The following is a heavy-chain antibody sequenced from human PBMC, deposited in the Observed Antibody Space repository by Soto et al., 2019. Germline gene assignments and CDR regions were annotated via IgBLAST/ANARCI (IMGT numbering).Heavy chain of an antibody. CDR2: IYYSGST. CDR3: ASSGYSSSSFDY. D-gene: IGHD6-6*01. V-gene: IGHV4-59*01. CDR1: GGSISSYY. J-gene: IGHJ4*02. Sequence: SETLSLTCTVSGGSISSYYWSWIRQPPGKGLEWIGYIYYSGSTNYNPSLKSRVTISVDTSKYQFSLKLSSVTAADTAVYYCASSGYSSSSFDYWGQGTLVTVSS.